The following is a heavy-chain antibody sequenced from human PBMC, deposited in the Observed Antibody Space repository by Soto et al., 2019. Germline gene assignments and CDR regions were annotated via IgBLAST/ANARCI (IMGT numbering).Heavy chain of an antibody. CDR2: ISHTGTPK. J-gene: IGHJ4*02. CDR1: GFTFSNYP. Sequence: EVQLVESGGGLVHPGGSLRLSCAASGFTFSNYPMTWVRQAPGKGLECISYISHTGTPKHYADSVEGRFTISRDNAQNSLYPQMSSRRDEATAIFYCARVAAGAGGDFWGQGALVTVSS. D-gene: IGHD7-27*01. V-gene: IGHV3-48*02. CDR3: ARVAAGAGGDF.